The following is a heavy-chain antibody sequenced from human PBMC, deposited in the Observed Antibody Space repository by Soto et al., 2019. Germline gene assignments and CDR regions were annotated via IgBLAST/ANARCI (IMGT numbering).Heavy chain of an antibody. V-gene: IGHV1-24*01. D-gene: IGHD6-13*01. CDR2: FDPEDGET. Sequence: GASVKVSCKVSGYTLTELSMHWVRQAPGKGLEWMGGFDPEDGETIYAQKFQGRVTMTEDTSTDTAYMELSSLRSEDTAVYYCATDRIAALTPMTREDAFDIWGQGTMVTVS. CDR1: GYTLTELS. J-gene: IGHJ3*02. CDR3: ATDRIAALTPMTREDAFDI.